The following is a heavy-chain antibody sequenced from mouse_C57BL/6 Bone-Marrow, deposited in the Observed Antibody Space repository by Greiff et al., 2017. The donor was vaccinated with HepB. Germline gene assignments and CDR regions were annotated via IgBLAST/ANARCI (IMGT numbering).Heavy chain of an antibody. CDR3: IYYDYDGYDFDY. CDR1: GYTFTSYW. CDR2: IDPSDSYT. J-gene: IGHJ2*01. D-gene: IGHD2-4*01. V-gene: IGHV1-59*01. Sequence: QVQLQQPGAELVRPGTSVKLSCKASGYTFTSYWMHWVKQRPGQGLEWIGVIDPSDSYTNYNQKFKGKATLTVDTSSSTAYMQLSSLTSEDSAVYYCIYYDYDGYDFDYWGQGTTLTVSS.